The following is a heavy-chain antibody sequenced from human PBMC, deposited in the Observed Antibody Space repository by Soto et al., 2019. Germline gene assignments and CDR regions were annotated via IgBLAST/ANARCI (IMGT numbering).Heavy chain of an antibody. CDR3: AKSIAPRTRRDYYYGMDV. CDR2: IIPIFGTA. J-gene: IGHJ6*02. V-gene: IGHV1-69*13. D-gene: IGHD6-6*01. CDR1: GGTFSSYA. Sequence: SVKVSCKASGGTFSSYAISWVRQAPGQGLEWMGGIIPIFGTANYAQRFQGRVTITADESTSTAYMELSSLRSEDTAVYYCAKSIAPRTRRDYYYGMDVWGQGTTVTVSS.